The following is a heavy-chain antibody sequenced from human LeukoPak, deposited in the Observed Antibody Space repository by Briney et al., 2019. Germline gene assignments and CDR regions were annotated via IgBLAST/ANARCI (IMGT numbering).Heavy chain of an antibody. Sequence: GGSLRLSCAASGFTVSSNYMSWVRQAPGKGLEWVSYISSSGSTIYYADSVKGRFTISRDNAKNSLYLQMNSLRAEDTAVYYCARESGYGDYGYWGQGTLVTVSS. V-gene: IGHV3-11*04. J-gene: IGHJ4*02. D-gene: IGHD4-17*01. CDR2: ISSSGSTI. CDR1: GFTVSSNY. CDR3: ARESGYGDYGY.